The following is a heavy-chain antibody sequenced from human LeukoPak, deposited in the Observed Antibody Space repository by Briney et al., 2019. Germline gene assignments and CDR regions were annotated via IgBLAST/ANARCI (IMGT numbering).Heavy chain of an antibody. V-gene: IGHV1-46*01. J-gene: IGHJ4*02. CDR2: IYPRDGST. CDR1: GYTFTSNY. Sequence: ASVKVSCKASGYTFTSNYIHWVRQAPGQGLEWMGMIYPRDGSTSYAQKFQGRVTVTRDTSTSTVHMELNGLRSEDTAVYYCARDQEGFDYWGQGTLATVSS. CDR3: ARDQEGFDY.